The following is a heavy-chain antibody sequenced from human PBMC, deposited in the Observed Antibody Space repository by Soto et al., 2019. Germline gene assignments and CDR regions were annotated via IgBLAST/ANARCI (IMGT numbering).Heavy chain of an antibody. J-gene: IGHJ4*02. Sequence: PSETLSLTCTVSGGSISSYYWSWIRQPPGKGLEWIGYIYYSGSTNYNPSLKSRVTISVDTSKNQFSLKLSSVTAADTAVYYCARDRSTWHFHYWGQGTLVTVSS. CDR1: GGSISSYY. CDR3: ARDRSTWHFHY. D-gene: IGHD6-13*01. V-gene: IGHV4-59*01. CDR2: IYYSGST.